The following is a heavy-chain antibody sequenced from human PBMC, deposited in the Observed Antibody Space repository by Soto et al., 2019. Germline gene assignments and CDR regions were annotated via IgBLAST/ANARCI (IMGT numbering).Heavy chain of an antibody. D-gene: IGHD2-2*02. CDR2: LNPNSGDT. CDR3: ASGHCSSGTCYSWFDS. Sequence: QVQLVQSGAEVKKPGASVKVSCKASGYPFSAYYINWVRQAPGQGLEWMGWLNPNSGDTKFTQNFQGRVTMTRDTSIRTAYIELTNLTSDDTAVYYCASGHCSSGTCYSWFDSWGQGTLVIVSA. V-gene: IGHV1-2*02. J-gene: IGHJ5*01. CDR1: GYPFSAYY.